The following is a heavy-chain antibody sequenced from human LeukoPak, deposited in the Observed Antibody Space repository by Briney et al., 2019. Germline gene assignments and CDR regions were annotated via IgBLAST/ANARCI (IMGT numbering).Heavy chain of an antibody. CDR2: IYFSGST. CDR3: ARLVDYYDSRGYFDS. CDR1: GGSISSSGYY. Sequence: NASETLSLTCAFSGGSISSSGYYWGWVRQSPGKGLEWIGIIYFSGSTYYNPSLKSRVTISVDTSKNQFSLKLSSVTAADTAVYYCARLVDYYDSRGYFDSWGQGTLVTVSS. J-gene: IGHJ4*02. V-gene: IGHV4-39*01. D-gene: IGHD3-22*01.